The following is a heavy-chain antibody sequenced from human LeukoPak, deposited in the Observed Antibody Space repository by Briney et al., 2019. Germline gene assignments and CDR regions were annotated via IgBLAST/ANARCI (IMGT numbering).Heavy chain of an antibody. J-gene: IGHJ4*02. D-gene: IGHD6-6*01. V-gene: IGHV3-30*02. CDR1: GFTFSSYG. CDR3: AKTRGTYSSSSVGYFDY. Sequence: PGGSLRLSCAASGFTFSSYGMHWVRQAPGKGLEWVAFIRYDGSNKYYADSVKGRFTISRDNSKNTLYLQMNSLRAEDTAVYYCAKTRGTYSSSSVGYFDYWGQGTLVTVSS. CDR2: IRYDGSNK.